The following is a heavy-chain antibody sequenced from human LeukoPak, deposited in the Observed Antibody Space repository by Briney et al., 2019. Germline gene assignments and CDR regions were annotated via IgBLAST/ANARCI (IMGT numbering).Heavy chain of an antibody. V-gene: IGHV3-23*01. CDR3: AKRAPLYSSTPGNYFDS. CDR1: GFTFSSYG. Sequence: GGSLRLSCAASGFTFSSYGMSWVRQAPGKGLEWVSTLSGSDGTTYYAGSVKGRFTVSRDNTKYTFYLQMNSLRAEDTAIYYCAKRAPLYSSTPGNYFDSWGQGTLVTVSS. D-gene: IGHD6-19*01. CDR2: LSGSDGTT. J-gene: IGHJ4*02.